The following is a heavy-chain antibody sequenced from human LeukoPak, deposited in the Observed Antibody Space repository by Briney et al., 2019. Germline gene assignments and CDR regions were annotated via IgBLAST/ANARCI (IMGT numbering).Heavy chain of an antibody. CDR1: GFTFSTYA. J-gene: IGHJ4*02. V-gene: IGHV3-23*01. Sequence: GGSLRLSCAASGFTFSTYAMSWVRQAPGKGLEWVSSISDNAYTTYYADSVRGRFTISRDNSKNTLYLQMIGLRAEDTAIYFCAKYYYDSSGYYDAAPLDSWGQGTLATVFS. CDR2: ISDNAYTT. D-gene: IGHD3-22*01. CDR3: AKYYYDSSGYYDAAPLDS.